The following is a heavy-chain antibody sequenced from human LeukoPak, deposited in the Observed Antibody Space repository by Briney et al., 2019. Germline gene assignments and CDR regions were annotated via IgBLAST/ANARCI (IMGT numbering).Heavy chain of an antibody. Sequence: SETLSLTCTVSGGSISSYYWSWIRQPPGKGLEWIGYIYYSGSTNYNPSLKSRVTISVDRSKNQFSLKLSSVTAADTAVYYCARGPVVVPAAMPYYYGMDVWGQGTTVTVSS. V-gene: IGHV4-59*12. CDR3: ARGPVVVPAAMPYYYGMDV. CDR1: GGSISSYY. D-gene: IGHD2-2*01. CDR2: IYYSGST. J-gene: IGHJ6*02.